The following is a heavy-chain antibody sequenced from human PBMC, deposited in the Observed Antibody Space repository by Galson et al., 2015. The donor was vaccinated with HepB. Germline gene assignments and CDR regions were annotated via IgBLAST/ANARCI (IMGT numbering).Heavy chain of an antibody. Sequence: ETLSLTCSVTNDSISSSSYYWGWIRQPPGKGLEWIGSFYYSGSILYNSSLKSRVTISVDTSENQLSLKLSSVTAADTAVYYCARGGASDFWDGYWSEVYFGMDVWGQGTTVTVSS. J-gene: IGHJ6*02. CDR1: NDSISSSSYY. CDR2: FYYSGSI. D-gene: IGHD3-3*01. CDR3: ARGGASDFWDGYWSEVYFGMDV. V-gene: IGHV4-39*01.